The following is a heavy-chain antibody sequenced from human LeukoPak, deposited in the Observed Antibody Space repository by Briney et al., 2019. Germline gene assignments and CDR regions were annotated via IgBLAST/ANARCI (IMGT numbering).Heavy chain of an antibody. V-gene: IGHV3-53*01. D-gene: IGHD3-22*01. CDR2: IYNDGST. CDR3: ARDGYYYDSSGYYYGEFDY. J-gene: IGHJ4*02. CDR1: EFSVSTDH. Sequence: GGSLRLSCAASEFSVSTDHTSWVRQAPGKGLEWVSVIYNDGSTYYADTVKGRFTISRDNSKNTVDLLVNSLRAEDTAVYYCARDGYYYDSSGYYYGEFDYWGQGTLVTVSS.